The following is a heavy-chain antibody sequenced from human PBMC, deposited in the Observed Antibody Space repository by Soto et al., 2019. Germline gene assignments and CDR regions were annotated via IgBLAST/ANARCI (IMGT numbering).Heavy chain of an antibody. CDR2: ISYDGSDK. V-gene: IGHV3-30*03. CDR3: ATALGELSPDSYDY. CDR1: GFTFSNYA. J-gene: IGHJ4*02. D-gene: IGHD3-16*02. Sequence: QVQLVESGGGVVQPGRSLRLSCAASGFTFSNYAMHWVRQAAGKGLEWVAVISYDGSDKYYAYSVKRRFTISRDNSKSTLNMQMNCMSADDTAVYYTATALGELSPDSYDYWGQGNLITVSS.